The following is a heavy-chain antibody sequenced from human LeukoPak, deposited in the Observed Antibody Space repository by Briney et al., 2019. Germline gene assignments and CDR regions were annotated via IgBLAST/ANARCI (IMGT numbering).Heavy chain of an antibody. D-gene: IGHD6-13*01. V-gene: IGHV1-18*01. CDR2: ISAYNGNT. Sequence: ASVNVSCKASGYTFTSYGISWVRQAPGQGLEWMGWISAYNGNTNYAQKLQGRVTMTTDTSTSTAYMELRSLRSDDTAVYYCARDPRQRSSRPNWFDPWGQGTLVTVSS. CDR1: GYTFTSYG. J-gene: IGHJ5*02. CDR3: ARDPRQRSSRPNWFDP.